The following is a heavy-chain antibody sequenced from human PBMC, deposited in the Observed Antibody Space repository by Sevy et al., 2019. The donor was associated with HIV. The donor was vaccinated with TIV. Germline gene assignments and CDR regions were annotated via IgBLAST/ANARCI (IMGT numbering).Heavy chain of an antibody. CDR2: ISYDGSNK. D-gene: IGHD3-10*01. CDR1: GFTFSSYA. Sequence: GGSLRLSCAASGFTFSSYAMHWVRQAPGKGLEWVAVISYDGSNKYYADSVKGRFTISRDNSKNTLYLQMNSLRAEDTAVYYCARDLVTMVRGGKSGYYYYGMDVWGQGTTVTVSS. CDR3: ARDLVTMVRGGKSGYYYYGMDV. J-gene: IGHJ6*02. V-gene: IGHV3-30*04.